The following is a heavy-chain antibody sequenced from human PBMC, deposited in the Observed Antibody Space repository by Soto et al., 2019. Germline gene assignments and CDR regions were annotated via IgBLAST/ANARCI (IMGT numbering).Heavy chain of an antibody. CDR2: IIPIFGTA. CDR1: GGTFSSYA. V-gene: IGHV1-69*13. Sequence: GASVKVSCKASGGTFSSYAISWVRQAPGQGLEWMGGIIPIFGTANYAQKFQGRVTITADESTSTAYMELSSLRSEDTAVYYRAREATVVTPVYYGMDVWGQGTTVTVSS. D-gene: IGHD4-17*01. J-gene: IGHJ6*02. CDR3: AREATVVTPVYYGMDV.